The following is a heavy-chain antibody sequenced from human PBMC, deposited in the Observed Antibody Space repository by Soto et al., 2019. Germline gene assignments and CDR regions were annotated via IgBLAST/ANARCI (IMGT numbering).Heavy chain of an antibody. CDR1: GFSFSSHG. CDR3: ARDAQHLANYGMDV. Sequence: QVQLVESGGNVVQPGRSLRLSCAASGFSFSSHGMHWVRQAPGKGLEWVAHLWAGGNIRYYAYSVKGRFTISSDHSKNTLYLQMHSLGAEDTAVYYCARDAQHLANYGMDVWGQGTTVTVSS. J-gene: IGHJ6*02. V-gene: IGHV3-33*01. CDR2: LWAGGNIR. D-gene: IGHD3-3*02.